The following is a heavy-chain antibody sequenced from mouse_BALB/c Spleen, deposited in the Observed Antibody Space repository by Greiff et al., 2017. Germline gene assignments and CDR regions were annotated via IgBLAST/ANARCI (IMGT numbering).Heavy chain of an antibody. CDR2: IWAGGST. CDR3: ARDREVRRSYAMDY. J-gene: IGHJ4*01. D-gene: IGHD2-14*01. CDR1: GFSLTSYG. V-gene: IGHV2-9*02. Sequence: VQVVESGPGLVAPSQSLSITCTVSGFSLTSYGVHWVRQPPGKGLEWLGVIWAGGSTNYNSALMSRLSISKDNSKSQVFLKMNSLQTDDTAMYYCARDREVRRSYAMDYWGQGTSVTVSS.